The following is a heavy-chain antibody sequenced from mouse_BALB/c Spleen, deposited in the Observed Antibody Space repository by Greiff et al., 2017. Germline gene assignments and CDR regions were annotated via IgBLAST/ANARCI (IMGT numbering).Heavy chain of an antibody. CDR1: GFTFSGYG. CDR3: EKRGVWASYAMDY. V-gene: IGHV5-6*02. Sequence: EVNLVESGGDLVKPGGSLKLSCAASGFTFSGYGMSWVRQTPDKRLEWVATISSGGSYTNYTDSVKGRFTISRDTAKNTLYLQMSSLKSEDTAMYYYEKRGVWASYAMDYWGEGTSVTVSS. D-gene: IGHD2-10*02. CDR2: ISSGGSYT. J-gene: IGHJ4*01.